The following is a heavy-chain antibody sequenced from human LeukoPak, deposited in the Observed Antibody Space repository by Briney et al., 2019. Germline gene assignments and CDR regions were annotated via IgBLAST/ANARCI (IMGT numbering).Heavy chain of an antibody. CDR3: AKDQSSYYGSGSYYNDWFDP. CDR2: ISGSGGST. D-gene: IGHD3-10*01. CDR1: GFTFSGYA. V-gene: IGHV3-23*01. Sequence: GGSLRLSCAASGFTFSGYAMSWVRQAPGKGLEWVSAISGSGGSTYYADSVKGRFTISRDNSKNTLYLQMNSLRAEDTAVYYCAKDQSSYYGSGSYYNDWFDPWGQGTLVTVSS. J-gene: IGHJ5*02.